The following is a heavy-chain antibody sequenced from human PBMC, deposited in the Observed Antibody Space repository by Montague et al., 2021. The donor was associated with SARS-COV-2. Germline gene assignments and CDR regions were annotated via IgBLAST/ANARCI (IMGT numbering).Heavy chain of an antibody. D-gene: IGHD3-10*01. V-gene: IGHV3-66*04. CDR1: GFTVSSNY. CDR3: ARQILTMVRGVPRNWFDP. J-gene: IGHJ5*02. Sequence: SLRLSCAASGFTVSSNYMTWVRQAPGKGLEWVSLIYSSGSTFYADSVQGRFTISRDNSNNMLYLHMNSLRAEDAAVYYCARQILTMVRGVPRNWFDPWGQGTLVTVSS. CDR2: IYSSGST.